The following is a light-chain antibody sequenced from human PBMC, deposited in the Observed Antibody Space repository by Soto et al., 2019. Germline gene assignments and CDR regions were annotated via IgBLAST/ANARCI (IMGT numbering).Light chain of an antibody. J-gene: IGLJ1*01. V-gene: IGLV1-44*01. Sequence: QSVLTQPPSASGTPGQRVTISCSGSSSNIQSNTVNWYQQLPGTAPKLLIYSNDQRPSGVPDRFSASKSGTSASLAISGLXSDDEADYYCAAWDDSLNGHVFGTGTKVTVL. CDR2: SND. CDR1: SSNIQSNT. CDR3: AAWDDSLNGHV.